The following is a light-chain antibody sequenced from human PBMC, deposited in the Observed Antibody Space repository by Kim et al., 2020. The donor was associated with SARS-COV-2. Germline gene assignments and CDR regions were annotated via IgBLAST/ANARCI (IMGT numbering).Light chain of an antibody. J-gene: IGLJ1*01. Sequence: GKSVTNSCTGTSSDVGGYNSVSWYQQHPGKAPKLIINDVTKRPSGVPVRFSGSKSGNTASLTVSGLQAEDEADYYCGSYAGSNNLVFGTGTKVTVL. CDR1: SSDVGGYNS. CDR2: DVT. CDR3: GSYAGSNNLV. V-gene: IGLV2-8*01.